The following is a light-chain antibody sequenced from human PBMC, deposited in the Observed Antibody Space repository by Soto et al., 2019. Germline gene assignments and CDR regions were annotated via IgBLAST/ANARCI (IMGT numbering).Light chain of an antibody. CDR2: GAS. J-gene: IGKJ1*01. CDR3: QQYGSSPRT. Sequence: EIVLTQSPGTLSLSPGERATLRCRASRSVSSNFLAWYQQKPGQAPRLLIYGASSRATGIPDRFSGSGSGTDFTLTISRLEPEDFAVYYCQQYGSSPRTFGQGTKVEIK. V-gene: IGKV3-20*01. CDR1: RSVSSNF.